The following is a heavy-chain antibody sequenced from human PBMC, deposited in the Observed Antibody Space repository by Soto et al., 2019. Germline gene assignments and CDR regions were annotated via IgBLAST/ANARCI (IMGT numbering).Heavy chain of an antibody. V-gene: IGHV4-31*03. CDR3: ARVLSVTLFDN. CDR1: GGSISTGGYY. Sequence: QVQLQESGPGLLKPSQTLSLTCTVSGGSISTGGYYWTWIRQHPGKRLEWIGYIHYSGSTYYNPSLKSRVTISVDTSKNQFSLKLSSVTAADTAVYYCARVLSVTLFDNWGQGTLVTVSS. D-gene: IGHD4-17*01. CDR2: IHYSGST. J-gene: IGHJ4*02.